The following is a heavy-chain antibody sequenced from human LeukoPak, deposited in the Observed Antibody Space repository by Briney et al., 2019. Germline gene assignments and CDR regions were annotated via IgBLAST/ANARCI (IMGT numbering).Heavy chain of an antibody. J-gene: IGHJ6*03. CDR3: ARDGNWNGGYYYYYMNV. D-gene: IGHD1-1*01. V-gene: IGHV3-30-3*01. CDR1: GFTFSSYA. Sequence: GGSPRLSCAASGFTFSSYAMHWVRQAPGKGLEWVAVISYDGSNKYYADSVKGRFTISRDNSKNTLYLQMNSLRAEDTAVYYCARDGNWNGGYYYYYMNVWGKGTTVTVSS. CDR2: ISYDGSNK.